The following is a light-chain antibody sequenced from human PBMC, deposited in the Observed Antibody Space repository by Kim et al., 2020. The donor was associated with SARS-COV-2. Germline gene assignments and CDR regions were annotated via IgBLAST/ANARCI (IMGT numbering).Light chain of an antibody. V-gene: IGLV3-19*01. CDR2: GSN. CDR3: YSRDRFVDHIQFV. CDR1: SLRTYY. J-gene: IGLJ2*01. Sequence: SSELTQDPAVSVALGQTVRITCQGDSLRTYYPTWYQQKPGQAPVLVLYGSNSRPSGIPDLFSGSSSGNTASLTITGTQAEEEADYYCYSRDRFVDHIQFVFGGGTQLTVL.